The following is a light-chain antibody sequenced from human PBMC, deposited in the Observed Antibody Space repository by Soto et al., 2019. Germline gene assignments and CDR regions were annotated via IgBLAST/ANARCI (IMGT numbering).Light chain of an antibody. CDR1: QSISSY. Sequence: DIQMTQSPSSLSASVGDRVTITCRASQSISSYLNWYQQKPGKAPKLLIYAASRLQSGVPSRFSGSGSGTDFTLTISSLQPEDFAPYYCQQSYSTPRNTFGQGTKLEIK. J-gene: IGKJ2*01. V-gene: IGKV1-39*01. CDR3: QQSYSTPRNT. CDR2: AAS.